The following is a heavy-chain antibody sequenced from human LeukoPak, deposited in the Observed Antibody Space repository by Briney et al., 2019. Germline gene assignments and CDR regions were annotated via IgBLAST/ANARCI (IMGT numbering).Heavy chain of an antibody. Sequence: GGSLRLSCAASGFTFTNYAMHWVRQAPGKGLEWVAFIRYDGSNKYYADSVKGRFTVSRDNSKNTLYLQMNSLRAEDTAVYYCAKDSRSIPMGIDYWGQGTLVTVSS. D-gene: IGHD3-10*01. CDR3: AKDSRSIPMGIDY. V-gene: IGHV3-30*02. J-gene: IGHJ4*02. CDR2: IRYDGSNK. CDR1: GFTFTNYA.